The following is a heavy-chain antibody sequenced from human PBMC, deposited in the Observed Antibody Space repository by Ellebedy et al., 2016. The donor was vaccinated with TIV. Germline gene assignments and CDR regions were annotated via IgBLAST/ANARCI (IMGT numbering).Heavy chain of an antibody. CDR3: VRGAGWVTDY. Sequence: GESLKISCAASGFSFNNYWMDWARQAPGKGLEWVANIKQDGSEQYYVDSVKGSFTISRDNAKNSLYLQMNSLRVEDTAMYYCVRGAGWVTDYWGQGTLVTVSS. J-gene: IGHJ4*02. V-gene: IGHV3-7*03. D-gene: IGHD4-23*01. CDR2: IKQDGSEQ. CDR1: GFSFNNYW.